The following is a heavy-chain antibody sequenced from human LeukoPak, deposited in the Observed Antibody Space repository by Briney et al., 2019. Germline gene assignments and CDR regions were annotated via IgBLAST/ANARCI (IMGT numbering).Heavy chain of an antibody. Sequence: SETLSLTCTVSGGSISSYYWNWIRQPPGKGLEWIGYIYYSGSTNYNPSLKSRVTISVDTSKNQFSLKLSSVTAADTAVYYCARHGHLGIAVAGPTSDYWGQGTLVTVSS. V-gene: IGHV4-59*08. J-gene: IGHJ4*02. D-gene: IGHD6-19*01. CDR2: IYYSGST. CDR3: ARHGHLGIAVAGPTSDY. CDR1: GGSISSYY.